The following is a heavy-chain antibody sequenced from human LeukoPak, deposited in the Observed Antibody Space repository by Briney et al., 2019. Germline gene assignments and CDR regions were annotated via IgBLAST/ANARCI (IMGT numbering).Heavy chain of an antibody. J-gene: IGHJ4*02. V-gene: IGHV1-69*13. CDR3: ARDSLFESSSPFDY. Sequence: SVKVSCKASGGTFSSYAIGWVRQAPGQGLEWMGGIIPIFGTANYAQKFQGRVTITADESTSTAYMELSSLRSEDTAVYYCARDSLFESSSPFDYWGQGTLVTVSS. CDR2: IIPIFGTA. D-gene: IGHD6-6*01. CDR1: GGTFSSYA.